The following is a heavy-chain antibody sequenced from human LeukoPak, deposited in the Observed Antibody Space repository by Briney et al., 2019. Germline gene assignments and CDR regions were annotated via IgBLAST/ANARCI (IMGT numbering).Heavy chain of an antibody. V-gene: IGHV4-59*01. D-gene: IGHD2-2*01. CDR2: IYYSGST. Sequence: SETLSLTCTVSGGSISSYYWSWIRQPPGMGLEWIGYIYYSGSTNYNPSLKSRVTISVDTSKNQFSLKLSSVTAADTAVYYCARGIYCSSTSCYYNFDYWGQGTLVTVSS. CDR1: GGSISSYY. CDR3: ARGIYCSSTSCYYNFDY. J-gene: IGHJ4*02.